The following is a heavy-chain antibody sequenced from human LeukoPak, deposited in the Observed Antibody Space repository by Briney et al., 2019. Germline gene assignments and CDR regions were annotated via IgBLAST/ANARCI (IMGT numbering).Heavy chain of an antibody. CDR3: ARDPPLGSCSTISCPHLDY. J-gene: IGHJ4*02. CDR1: GFTCSSYW. V-gene: IGHV3-7*01. Sequence: GGYLRLSCAASGFTCSSYWMRWVRQAPGKGLEWLTNIKQDGSEKYYVDSVKGRFTISRDNAKNSLYLQMKSLRAEDTAVYYCARDPPLGSCSTISCPHLDYWGQGTLVTVSS. D-gene: IGHD2-2*01. CDR2: IKQDGSEK.